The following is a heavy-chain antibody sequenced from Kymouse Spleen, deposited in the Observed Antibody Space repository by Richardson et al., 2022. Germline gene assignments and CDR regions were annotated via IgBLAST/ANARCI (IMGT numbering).Heavy chain of an antibody. Sequence: QVQLVESGGGVVQPGRSLRLSCAASGFTFSSYGMHWVRQAPGKGLEWVAVIWYDGSNKYYADSVKGRFTISRDNSKNTLYLQMNSLRAEDTAVYYCARIQPSSSSHYYYYGMDVWGQGTTVTVSS. CDR3: ARIQPSSSSHYYYYGMDV. CDR2: IWYDGSNK. V-gene: IGHV3-33*01. D-gene: IGHD6-6*01. J-gene: IGHJ6*02. CDR1: GFTFSSYG.